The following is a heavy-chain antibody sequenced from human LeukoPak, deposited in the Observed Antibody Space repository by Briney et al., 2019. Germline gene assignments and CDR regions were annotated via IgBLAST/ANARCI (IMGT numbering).Heavy chain of an antibody. J-gene: IGHJ5*01. CDR3: ANHRSAFEF. CDR2: ISGSATGHIT. CDR1: GLPFSTYG. V-gene: IGHV3-23*01. Sequence: GRSLRLSCAASGLPFSTYGMSWVRQSPGKGLEWVSAISGSATGHITNYADSVKGRFTISRDNDKNTLYLQMNSLRVEDTAVYYCANHRSAFEFWGHGTLVTVSS.